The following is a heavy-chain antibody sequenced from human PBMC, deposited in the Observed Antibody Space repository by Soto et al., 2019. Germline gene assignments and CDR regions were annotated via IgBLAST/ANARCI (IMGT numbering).Heavy chain of an antibody. D-gene: IGHD4-17*01. CDR1: GYTFTGYY. CDR3: ARGRVADYGDYNLYFDY. Sequence: ASVKVSCKASGYTFTGYYMHWVRQAPGQGLEWMGWINPNSGGTNYAQKFQGWVTMTRDTSISTAYMELSRLRSDDTAVYYCARGRVADYGDYNLYFDYWGQGTLVTVSS. V-gene: IGHV1-2*04. J-gene: IGHJ4*02. CDR2: INPNSGGT.